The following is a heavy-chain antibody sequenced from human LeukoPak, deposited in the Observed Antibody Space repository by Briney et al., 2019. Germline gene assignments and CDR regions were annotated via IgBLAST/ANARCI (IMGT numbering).Heavy chain of an antibody. V-gene: IGHV5-51*01. J-gene: IGHJ4*02. CDR2: IYPGGSDT. CDR3: ARQLAVAGTYDY. Sequence: GESLQISCKGSGYSFTNYWIGWVRQVPGKGLEWMGIIYPGGSDTRYSPSFQGQVTISADKSINIVYLQWSSLKASDTAMYYCARQLAVAGTYDYWGQGTLVTVSS. CDR1: GYSFTNYW. D-gene: IGHD6-19*01.